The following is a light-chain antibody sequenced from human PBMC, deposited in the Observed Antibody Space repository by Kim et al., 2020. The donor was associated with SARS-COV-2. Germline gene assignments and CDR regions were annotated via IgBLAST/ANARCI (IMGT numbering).Light chain of an antibody. CDR1: QDISYH. V-gene: IGKV1-33*01. Sequence: DIQMIQSPSSLSASVGDRVTITCQASQDISYHLTWYQQKPGRAPNLLISDASNLEPGVPSRFSGGGSGTDFTFTISSLQPEDIATYYCQQYNNLPLSFGGGTKVDIK. CDR3: QQYNNLPLS. J-gene: IGKJ4*01. CDR2: DAS.